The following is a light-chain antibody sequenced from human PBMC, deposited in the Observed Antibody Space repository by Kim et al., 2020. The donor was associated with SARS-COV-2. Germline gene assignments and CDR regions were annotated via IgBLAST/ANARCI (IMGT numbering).Light chain of an antibody. Sequence: PGPLSLSFGERATLSCRALQSVGSILAWYQKKLGQITRLLIYGASTRATGVPPRFSGSGSGTEFTPTISSLQSEDFAVYYCQYNNFGQGTKVDIK. V-gene: IGKV3-15*01. CDR3: QYNN. J-gene: IGKJ1*01. CDR1: QSVGSI. CDR2: GAS.